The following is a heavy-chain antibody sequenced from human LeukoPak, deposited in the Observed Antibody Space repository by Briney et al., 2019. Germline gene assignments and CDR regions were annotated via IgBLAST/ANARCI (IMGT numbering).Heavy chain of an antibody. CDR1: GYTFTSYA. Sequence: ASVKVSCEASGYTFTSYAMHWVRQAPGQRLEWMGWINAGNGNTKYSQKFQGRVTVTRDTSASTAYMELSSLRSEDTAVYYCARGLGFYYFDYWGQGTLVTVSS. V-gene: IGHV1-3*01. J-gene: IGHJ4*02. CDR2: INAGNGNT. CDR3: ARGLGFYYFDY. D-gene: IGHD6-19*01.